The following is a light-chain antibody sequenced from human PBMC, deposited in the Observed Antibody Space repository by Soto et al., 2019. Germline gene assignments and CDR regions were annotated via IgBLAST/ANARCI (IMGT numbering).Light chain of an antibody. CDR3: CSYAGSYTL. V-gene: IGLV2-11*01. J-gene: IGLJ2*01. CDR1: SSDVGGYNF. Sequence: QSALTQPRSVSGSPGQSVTISCTGTSSDVGGYNFVSWYQQYPGKVPKLIMYDVTQLSSGVPHRFSASKSDNTASLTISGLQAEDEADNFRCSYAGSYTLFGGGTKLTVL. CDR2: DVT.